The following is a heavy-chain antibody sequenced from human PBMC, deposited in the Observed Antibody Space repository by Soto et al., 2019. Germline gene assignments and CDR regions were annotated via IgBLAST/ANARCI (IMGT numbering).Heavy chain of an antibody. CDR3: ARLRFWSGSPPTSAYFDY. D-gene: IGHD3-3*01. Sequence: PGGSLRLSCAASGFTFSGYWMSWVRQAPGKGLEWVANIKQDGSEKYYVYSVKGRFTISRDNAKNSLYLQMNSLRAEDTAVFYCARLRFWSGSPPTSAYFDYWGQGTLVTVSS. CDR1: GFTFSGYW. J-gene: IGHJ4*02. V-gene: IGHV3-7*03. CDR2: IKQDGSEK.